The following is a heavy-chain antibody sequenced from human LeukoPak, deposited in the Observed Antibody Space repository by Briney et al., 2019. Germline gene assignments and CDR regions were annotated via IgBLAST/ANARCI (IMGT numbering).Heavy chain of an antibody. CDR3: ARDTVTTGLNY. Sequence: NPSETLSLTCAVYGGSFSGYYWSWIRQPPGKGLEWIGYIYYSGSTYYNPSLKSRVTISVDTSKNQFSLKLSSVTAADTAVYYCARDTVTTGLNYWGQGTLVTVSS. CDR2: IYYSGST. D-gene: IGHD4-17*01. J-gene: IGHJ4*02. V-gene: IGHV4-34*09. CDR1: GGSFSGYY.